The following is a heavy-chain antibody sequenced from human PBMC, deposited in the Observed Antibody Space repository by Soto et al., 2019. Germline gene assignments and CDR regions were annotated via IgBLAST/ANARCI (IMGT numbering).Heavy chain of an antibody. J-gene: IGHJ3*02. Sequence: SVKVSCKTAGGTFSSYAISWVRQAPGQGLEWMGGIIPIFGTANYAQKFQGRVTITADESTSTAYMELSSLRSEDTAVYYCARDWDDYYYDSSGPEDSVSAFDIWGQGTMVTVSS. CDR1: GGTFSSYA. V-gene: IGHV1-69*13. CDR3: ARDWDDYYYDSSGPEDSVSAFDI. D-gene: IGHD3-22*01. CDR2: IIPIFGTA.